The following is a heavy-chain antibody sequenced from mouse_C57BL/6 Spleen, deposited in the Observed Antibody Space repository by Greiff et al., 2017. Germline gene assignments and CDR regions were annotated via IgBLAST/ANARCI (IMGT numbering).Heavy chain of an antibody. CDR2: IYPGDGDT. V-gene: IGHV1-82*01. Sequence: VTLMESGPELVKPGASVKISCKASGYAFSSSWMNWVKQRPGKGLEWIGRIYPGDGDTNYNGKFKGKATLTADKSSSTAYMQLSSLTSEDSAVYFCARGDSNYAMDYWGQGTSVTVSS. CDR3: ARGDSNYAMDY. CDR1: GYAFSSSW. D-gene: IGHD2-5*01. J-gene: IGHJ4*01.